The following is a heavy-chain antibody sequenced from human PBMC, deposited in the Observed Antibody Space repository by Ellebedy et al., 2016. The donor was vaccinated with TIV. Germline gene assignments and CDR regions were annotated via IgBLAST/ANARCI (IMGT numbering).Heavy chain of an antibody. D-gene: IGHD3-10*01. Sequence: ASVKVSCKVSGYSLTELAMHWVRQAPGKGLEWMAGFDPEDYETIYAQKFQGRVTMTTDTSTSTAYMELRSLRSDDTAVYYCARSAVRINMVRGVMPDLDYWGQGTLVSVSS. V-gene: IGHV1-24*01. J-gene: IGHJ4*02. CDR3: ARSAVRINMVRGVMPDLDY. CDR2: FDPEDYET. CDR1: GYSLTELA.